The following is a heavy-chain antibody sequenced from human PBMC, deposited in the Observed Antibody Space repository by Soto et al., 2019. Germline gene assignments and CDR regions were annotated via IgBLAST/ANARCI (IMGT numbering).Heavy chain of an antibody. Sequence: GPLRPSCAASGFTFSRYGMHWVRQAPGKGLEWVAVISYDGSNKYYADSVKGRFTISRDNSKNTLYLQMNSLRAEDTAVYYCAKLVSNYSYYYDYYGMDVWGQGTTVTVSS. CDR3: AKLVSNYSYYYDYYGMDV. CDR1: GFTFSRYG. V-gene: IGHV3-30*18. J-gene: IGHJ6*02. CDR2: ISYDGSNK. D-gene: IGHD4-4*01.